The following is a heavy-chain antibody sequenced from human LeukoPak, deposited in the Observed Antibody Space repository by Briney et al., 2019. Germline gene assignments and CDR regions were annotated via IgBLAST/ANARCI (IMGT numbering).Heavy chain of an antibody. D-gene: IGHD3-22*01. J-gene: IGHJ4*02. V-gene: IGHV3-7*03. CDR1: GFSLSRSW. CDR2: INEDGSGS. CDR3: ARAKID. Sequence: GGSQTLSCAAPGFSLSRSWMTWVRQAPGKGLEWVGNINEDGSGSNFVDSVKGRFTISRDNAKNSLWLQMNSLRVEDTGVYFCARAKIDWGQGTLVTVSS.